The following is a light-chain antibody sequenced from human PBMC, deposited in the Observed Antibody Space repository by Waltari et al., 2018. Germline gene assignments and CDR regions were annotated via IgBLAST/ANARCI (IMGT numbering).Light chain of an antibody. V-gene: IGLV3-19*01. Sequence: SSELTQDPAVSVALGQTVRITCQGDSLRSYYATWYQQKAGQAPILVIYGQNNRPSGCPDRFSVSYSGRTASLTITGAQAEDEAHYYCSSRDSGAHRHVFGTGTKVTVL. CDR3: SSRDSGAHRHV. CDR2: GQN. J-gene: IGLJ1*01. CDR1: SLRSYY.